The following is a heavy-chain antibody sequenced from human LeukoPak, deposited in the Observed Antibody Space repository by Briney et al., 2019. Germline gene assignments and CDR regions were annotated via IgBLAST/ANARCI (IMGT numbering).Heavy chain of an antibody. J-gene: IGHJ4*02. Sequence: GGSLRLSCAASGFTFSSYWMHWVRQAPGKGLVWVSRINSDGSSTSYADSVKGRFTISRDNAKNTLYLQMNSLRAEDTAVYFCARGSGVTMIVDSFDYWGQGTLVTVSS. CDR1: GFTFSSYW. CDR2: INSDGSST. V-gene: IGHV3-74*01. CDR3: ARGSGVTMIVDSFDY. D-gene: IGHD3-22*01.